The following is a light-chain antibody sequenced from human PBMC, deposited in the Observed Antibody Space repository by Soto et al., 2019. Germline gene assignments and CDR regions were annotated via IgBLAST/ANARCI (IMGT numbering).Light chain of an antibody. CDR1: SSDVGAYNS. V-gene: IGLV2-8*01. CDR3: SSYAGATNLV. Sequence: QSALTQPPSASGSPGQSVTSSCTGTSSDVGAYNSVSWYQHYPGKAPKLLIYEVSKRPSGVPDRFSGSKSGNTASLTVSGLQAEDEADYYCSSYAGATNLVFGGGTKLTVL. J-gene: IGLJ2*01. CDR2: EVS.